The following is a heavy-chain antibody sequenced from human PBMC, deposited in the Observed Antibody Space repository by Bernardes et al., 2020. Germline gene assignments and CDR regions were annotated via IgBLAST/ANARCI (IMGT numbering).Heavy chain of an antibody. CDR3: ARDFTGRPPRYYFDY. CDR2: IWYDGSNK. V-gene: IGHV3-33*08. CDR1: GFTFSSYS. D-gene: IGHD4-4*01. J-gene: IGHJ4*02. Sequence: GGSLRLSCAASGFTFSSYSMHWVRQAPGKGLEWVAVIWYDGSNKYYADSVKGRFTISRDNSKNTLYLQMNSLRAEDTAVYYCARDFTGRPPRYYFDYWGQGTLVTVSS.